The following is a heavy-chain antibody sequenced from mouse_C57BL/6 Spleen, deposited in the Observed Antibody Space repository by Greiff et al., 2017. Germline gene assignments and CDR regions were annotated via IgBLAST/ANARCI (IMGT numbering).Heavy chain of an antibody. CDR1: GFTFSSYA. D-gene: IGHD2-3*01. CDR2: ISDGGSYT. Sequence: EVKVEESGGGLVKPGGSLKLSCAASGFTFSSYAMSWVRQTPEKRLEWVATISDGGSYTYYPDNVKGRFTISRDNAKNNLYLQMSHLKSEDTAMYYCARDQGDGYPFAYWGQGTLVTVSA. V-gene: IGHV5-4*01. J-gene: IGHJ3*01. CDR3: ARDQGDGYPFAY.